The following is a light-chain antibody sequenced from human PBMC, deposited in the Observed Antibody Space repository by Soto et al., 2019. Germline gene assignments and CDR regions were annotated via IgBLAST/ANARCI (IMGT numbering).Light chain of an antibody. CDR1: QTIADY. Sequence: DIQMTQSPSSLSSSAGDTVTITCRASQTIADYLSWYQQKPGKAPKLLMYSSSILNNGVSSRFSGDGTGTAFTLTITGLQPEDFASCYWLQTFTTHITFGGGTTVEVK. J-gene: IGKJ4*01. CDR3: LQTFTTHIT. CDR2: SSS. V-gene: IGKV1-39*01.